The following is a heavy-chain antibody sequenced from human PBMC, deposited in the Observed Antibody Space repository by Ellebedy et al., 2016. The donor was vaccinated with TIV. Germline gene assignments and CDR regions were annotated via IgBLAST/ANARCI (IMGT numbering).Heavy chain of an antibody. CDR2: ISGNGYSI. D-gene: IGHD3-10*01. CDR3: AKERIGGGRLDAFDI. Sequence: GESLKISXAASGLTLSSYAMSWVRQAPGKGLEWGSVISGNGYSIYYADSVKGRFTISRDDSKNTLFLQMNSLRAEDTAVYYCAKERIGGGRLDAFDIWGQGTTVTVSS. V-gene: IGHV3-23*01. CDR1: GLTLSSYA. J-gene: IGHJ3*02.